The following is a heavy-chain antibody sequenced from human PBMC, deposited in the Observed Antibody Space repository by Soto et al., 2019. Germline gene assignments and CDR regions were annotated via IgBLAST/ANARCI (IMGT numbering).Heavy chain of an antibody. V-gene: IGHV1-18*01. CDR1: GYTFTSYG. CDR2: ISAYNGNT. Sequence: GASVKVSCKASGYTFTSYGISWVRQAPGQGLEWMGWISAYNGNTKYAQKFQGRVTMTTDTSASTAYMELSSLRSEDTAVYYCASGNWKNAFDIWGQGTMVTVSS. D-gene: IGHD1-1*01. CDR3: ASGNWKNAFDI. J-gene: IGHJ3*02.